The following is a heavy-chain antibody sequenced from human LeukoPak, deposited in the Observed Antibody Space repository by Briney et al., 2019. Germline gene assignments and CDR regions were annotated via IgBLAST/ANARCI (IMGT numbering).Heavy chain of an antibody. J-gene: IGHJ4*02. CDR3: ATDCSGNRCYSL. V-gene: IGHV3-43*02. Sequence: GGSLRLSCAVSGFTFNDYAMNWVRQAPGKGLEWVSFISGDGGSTYYADSVKGRFTISRDNSRNYLYLQMNSLRLGDTALYYCATDCSGNRCYSLWGQGTLVTVSS. CDR2: ISGDGGST. D-gene: IGHD2-15*01. CDR1: GFTFNDYA.